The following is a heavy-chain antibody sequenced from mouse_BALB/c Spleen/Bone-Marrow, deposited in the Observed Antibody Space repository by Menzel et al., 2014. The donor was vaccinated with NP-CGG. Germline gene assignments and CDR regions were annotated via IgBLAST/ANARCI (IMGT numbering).Heavy chain of an antibody. J-gene: IGHJ2*01. CDR2: ISSGGSYT. Sequence: EVMLVESGGGLVKPGGSLKLSCAASGSTFSSYTMSWVRQTPGKRLEWVATISSGGSYTYYPDSVKGRFTISRDNAKNNLYLQMSSLKSEDTAMYYCTRRGDYDGYFDYWGQGTTLTVSS. D-gene: IGHD2-3*01. CDR3: TRRGDYDGYFDY. V-gene: IGHV5-6-4*01. CDR1: GSTFSSYT.